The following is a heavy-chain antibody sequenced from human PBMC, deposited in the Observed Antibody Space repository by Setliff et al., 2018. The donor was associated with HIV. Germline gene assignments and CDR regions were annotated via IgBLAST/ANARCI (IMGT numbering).Heavy chain of an antibody. J-gene: IGHJ4*02. CDR2: INHSGST. Sequence: TSETLSLTCAVYGGSFSGYYWSWIRQPPGKGLEWIGEINHSGSTNYNPSLKSRVTISVVTSKNQFSLKLSSVTAADTAVYYCARGRYYYGSGSYFKDWGQGTLVTVSS. V-gene: IGHV4-34*01. D-gene: IGHD3-10*01. CDR1: GGSFSGYY. CDR3: ARGRYYYGSGSYFKD.